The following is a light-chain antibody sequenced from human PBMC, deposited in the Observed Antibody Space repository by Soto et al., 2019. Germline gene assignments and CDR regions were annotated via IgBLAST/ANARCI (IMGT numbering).Light chain of an antibody. CDR3: QQYGSSPPT. CDR2: GAS. Sequence: EIVLTQSPGTLSLSPGESATLSCRASQSVSSSYLAWYQQKPGQAPRLLIYGASSRANGIPDRFSGSGSGTDFTLTISRLEPEDFAVYYCQQYGSSPPTFGRGTKVDIK. V-gene: IGKV3-20*01. J-gene: IGKJ3*01. CDR1: QSVSSSY.